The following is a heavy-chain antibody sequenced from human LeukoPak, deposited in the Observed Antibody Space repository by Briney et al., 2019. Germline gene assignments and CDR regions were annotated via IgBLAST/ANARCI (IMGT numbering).Heavy chain of an antibody. J-gene: IGHJ4*02. Sequence: GGSLRLSCTASGFTFGDYAMSWVRQAPGKGLEWVGFIRSKAYGRTTEYAASVKGRFTISRDDSKSIAYLQMNSLKTEDTAVYYCTRDLADYGDYYFDYWGQGTLVTASS. D-gene: IGHD4-17*01. CDR1: GFTFGDYA. CDR2: IRSKAYGRTT. CDR3: TRDLADYGDYYFDY. V-gene: IGHV3-49*04.